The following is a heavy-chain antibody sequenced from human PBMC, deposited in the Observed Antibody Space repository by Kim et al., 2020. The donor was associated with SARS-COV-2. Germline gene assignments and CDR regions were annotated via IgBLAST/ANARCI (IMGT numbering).Heavy chain of an antibody. V-gene: IGHV4-59*01. CDR3: ARARDYYGSGTQTFDY. CDR1: GGSISSYY. J-gene: IGHJ4*02. D-gene: IGHD3-10*01. CDR2: IYYSGST. Sequence: SETLSLTCTVSGGSISSYYWSWIQQPPGKGLEWIGYIYYSGSTNYNPSLKSRVTISVDTSKNQFSLKLSSVTAADTAVYYCARARDYYGSGTQTFDYWGQGTLVTVSS.